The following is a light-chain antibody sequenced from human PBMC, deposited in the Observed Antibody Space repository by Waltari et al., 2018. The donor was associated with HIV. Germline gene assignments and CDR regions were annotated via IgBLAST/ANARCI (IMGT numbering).Light chain of an antibody. CDR1: SSDIGGYNY. CDR2: EVS. Sequence: QSVLTQPASVSGSPGQSITISCTGTSSDIGGYNYFSWYQQHPVKAPKLLIYEVSNRPSGVSDRFSGSRSGNTASLTISGLQAEDEADYFCSSYAGSSIFVVFGGGTKLTVL. V-gene: IGLV2-14*01. CDR3: SSYAGSSIFVV. J-gene: IGLJ2*01.